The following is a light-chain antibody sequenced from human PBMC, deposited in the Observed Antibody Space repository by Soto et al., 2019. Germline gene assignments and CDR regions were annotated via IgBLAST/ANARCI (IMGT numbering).Light chain of an antibody. CDR1: SNDVGGCDY. V-gene: IGLV2-8*01. CDR2: EVF. Sequence: QSALTQPPSASGSPGQSVTISCTGTSNDVGGCDYVSWYQQRPGKAPKLVIYEVFKRPSGVPDRFSGAKSGNTASLTVSGLQAEDEADYYCTSCTSNYDLIFGGGTKLTVL. J-gene: IGLJ2*01. CDR3: TSCTSNYDLI.